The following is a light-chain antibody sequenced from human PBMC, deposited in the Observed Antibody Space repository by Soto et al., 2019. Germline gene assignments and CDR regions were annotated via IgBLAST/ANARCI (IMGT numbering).Light chain of an antibody. CDR1: SSDISAYNY. J-gene: IGLJ1*01. Sequence: QSALTQPASVSGSPGPSITISCTGTSSDISAYNYVSWYQQHPGEAPKLMIYEVSDRPSGLSNRFSGSKSGNTASLTISRLQTEDEADYYCSSYTGNNFNVFGTGTKLTVL. CDR2: EVS. V-gene: IGLV2-14*01. CDR3: SSYTGNNFNV.